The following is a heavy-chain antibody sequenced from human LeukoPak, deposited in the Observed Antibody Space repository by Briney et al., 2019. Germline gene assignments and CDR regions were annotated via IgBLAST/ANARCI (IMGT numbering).Heavy chain of an antibody. CDR2: IKQDGSEK. CDR3: ARRYIAAPKRDWFDP. Sequence: PGGSLRLSCAASGFTFSSYWMSWVRQAPGKGLEWVANIKQDGSEKYYVDSVKGLFTISRDNAKNSLYLQMNSLRAEDTAVYYCARRYIAAPKRDWFDPWGQGTLVTVSS. J-gene: IGHJ5*02. CDR1: GFTFSSYW. D-gene: IGHD6-6*01. V-gene: IGHV3-7*03.